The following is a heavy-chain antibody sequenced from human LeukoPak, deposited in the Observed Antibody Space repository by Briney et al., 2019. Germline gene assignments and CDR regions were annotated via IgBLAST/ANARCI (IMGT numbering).Heavy chain of an antibody. CDR1: GFTFSSDW. J-gene: IGHJ4*02. Sequence: GGSLRLSCAASGFTFSSDWMHWVRQVPGMGLVWVSRINADGGGTTYADSVKGRFTISRDNAKNTLYLQMNSLRAEDTAVYYCARGPRSANYFAGHYWGQGTLVTVSS. CDR3: ARGPRSANYFAGHY. D-gene: IGHD4/OR15-4a*01. CDR2: INADGGGT. V-gene: IGHV3-74*01.